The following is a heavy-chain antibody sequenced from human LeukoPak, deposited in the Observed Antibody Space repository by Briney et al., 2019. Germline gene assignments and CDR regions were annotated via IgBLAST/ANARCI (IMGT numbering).Heavy chain of an antibody. Sequence: GESLKISCKASGYPFTTYYIAWVRQMPGKGLEWVGVVYPGDSQTIYSPSFQGQVTISADKSISTVYLQWTSLKASDTAMYYCALSIAVAGTVTYFDFWGQGILVTVSS. D-gene: IGHD6-19*01. V-gene: IGHV5-51*01. J-gene: IGHJ4*02. CDR1: GYPFTTYY. CDR3: ALSIAVAGTVTYFDF. CDR2: VYPGDSQT.